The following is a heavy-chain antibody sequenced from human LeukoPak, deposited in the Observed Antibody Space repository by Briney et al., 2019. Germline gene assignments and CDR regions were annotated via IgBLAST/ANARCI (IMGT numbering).Heavy chain of an antibody. CDR2: IIPIFGTA. J-gene: IGHJ4*02. Sequence: ASVKVSCKASGGTFSSYAISWVRQAPGQGLEWMGGIIPIFGTANYAQKFQGRVTITADESTSTAYMELSSLRSEDTAVYYCARGQRYCSSTSCYNYWGQGTLVTVSS. V-gene: IGHV1-69*13. CDR1: GGTFSSYA. D-gene: IGHD2-2*02. CDR3: ARGQRYCSSTSCYNY.